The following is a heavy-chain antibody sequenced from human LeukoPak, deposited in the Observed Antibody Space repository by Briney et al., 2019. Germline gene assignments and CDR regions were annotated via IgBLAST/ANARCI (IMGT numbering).Heavy chain of an antibody. CDR2: INHSGRT. CDR3: ARGLNYYDSSGYYSDYWYFDL. D-gene: IGHD3-22*01. CDR1: GGSFSGYY. J-gene: IGHJ2*01. V-gene: IGHV4-34*01. Sequence: SETLSLTCAVYGGSFSGYYWSWIRQPPGKGLEWVGEINHSGRTNYNPSLKSRVTISVYTSKNQFSLKLSSVTAADTAVYYCARGLNYYDSSGYYSDYWYFDLWGRGTLVTVSS.